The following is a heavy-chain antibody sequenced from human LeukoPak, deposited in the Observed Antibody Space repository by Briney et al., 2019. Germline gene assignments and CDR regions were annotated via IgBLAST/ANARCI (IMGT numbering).Heavy chain of an antibody. CDR3: ARDIGGSGSYRDY. Sequence: ASVKLSCKASGGTFSSYTISWVRQAPGQGLEWMGRIIPILGIANYAQKFQGRVTITADKSTSTAYMELSSLRSEDTAVYYCARDIGGSGSYRDYWGQGTLVTVSS. CDR2: IIPILGIA. J-gene: IGHJ4*02. V-gene: IGHV1-69*04. D-gene: IGHD3-10*01. CDR1: GGTFSSYT.